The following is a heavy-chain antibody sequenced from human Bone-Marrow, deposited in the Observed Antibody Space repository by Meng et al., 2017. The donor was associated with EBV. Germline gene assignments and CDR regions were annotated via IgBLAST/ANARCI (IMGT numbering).Heavy chain of an antibody. D-gene: IGHD6-13*01. CDR2: INHSGST. Sequence: VSLRPCGAGLLKPSETLSLPRAGVGGCFSGYYCSLIRQPPGKGLELIGEINHSGSTNYHPSLKSRVTISVDTSKNQFSLKLSAVTAADTAVYYCARGRGYSSPNFDYWGQGTLVTVSS. CDR3: ARGRGYSSPNFDY. V-gene: IGHV4-34*01. J-gene: IGHJ4*02. CDR1: GGCFSGYY.